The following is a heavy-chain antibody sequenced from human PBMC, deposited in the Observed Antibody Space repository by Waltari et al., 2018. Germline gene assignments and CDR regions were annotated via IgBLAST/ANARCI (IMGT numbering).Heavy chain of an antibody. V-gene: IGHV4-59*01. CDR1: GGSISSYY. Sequence: QVQLQESGPGLVKPSETLSLTCTVSGGSISSYYWSWIRQPPGKGLEWIGYIYYSGGTNYNPSLKSRVTISVDTSKNQFSLKLSSVTAADTAVYYCARRTTYYYDSSGSKDAFDIWGQGTMVTVSS. CDR3: ARRTTYYYDSSGSKDAFDI. D-gene: IGHD3-22*01. CDR2: IYYSGGT. J-gene: IGHJ3*02.